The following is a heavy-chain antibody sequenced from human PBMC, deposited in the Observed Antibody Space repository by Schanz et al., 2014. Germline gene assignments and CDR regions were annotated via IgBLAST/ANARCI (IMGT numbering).Heavy chain of an antibody. Sequence: QVQLVQSEAEVKKPGSSMKVSCKASGGTFNSYTINWVRQAPGQGLEWMGRIIPILGIANYAQKFQGRVTITADKSTFTAYMDVSSLRSEDTAVYYCASSGAGYSSSWDFDFWGQGTLXTVSS. CDR2: IIPILGIA. CDR3: ASSGAGYSSSWDFDF. CDR1: GGTFNSYT. V-gene: IGHV1-69*02. J-gene: IGHJ4*02. D-gene: IGHD6-13*01.